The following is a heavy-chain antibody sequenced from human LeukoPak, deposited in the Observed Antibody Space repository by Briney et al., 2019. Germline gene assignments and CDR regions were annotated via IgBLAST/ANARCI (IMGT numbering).Heavy chain of an antibody. CDR2: INPNTGST. D-gene: IGHD3-16*01. CDR3: ARDFGGNWSIDY. Sequence: ASVNVSCKASGYTFTNYHLHWVRQAPGQPLEGMGIINPNTGSTRYTQEFQGRVTMTRDTSTSTVYMELSSLRSEDTDVYYCARDFGGNWSIDYWGQGTLVTVSS. CDR1: GYTFTNYH. V-gene: IGHV1-46*01. J-gene: IGHJ4*02.